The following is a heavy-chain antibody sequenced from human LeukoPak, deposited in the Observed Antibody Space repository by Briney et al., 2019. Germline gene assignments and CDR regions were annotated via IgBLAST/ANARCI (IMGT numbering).Heavy chain of an antibody. D-gene: IGHD6-6*01. V-gene: IGHV4-59*01. Sequence: SETLSLTCTVSGGSITSYYWSWTRQPPGKGLEWIGYIYYSGSTNYNPSLKSRVTISVDTSKNQFSLKLSSVTAADTAVYYCARSEYSSSPFDYWGQGTLVTVSS. CDR3: ARSEYSSSPFDY. J-gene: IGHJ4*02. CDR2: IYYSGST. CDR1: GGSITSYY.